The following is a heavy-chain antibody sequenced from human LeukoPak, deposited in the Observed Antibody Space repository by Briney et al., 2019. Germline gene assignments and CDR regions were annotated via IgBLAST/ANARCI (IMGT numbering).Heavy chain of an antibody. Sequence: SETLSLTCTVSGGSISSYYWGWIRQPPGKGLEWIGSIYYSGSTYYNPSLKSRVTISVDTSKNQFSLKLSSVTAADTAVYYCARASKDTAMEIDYWGQGTLVTVSS. V-gene: IGHV4-39*01. D-gene: IGHD5-18*01. CDR3: ARASKDTAMEIDY. CDR2: IYYSGST. CDR1: GGSISSYY. J-gene: IGHJ4*02.